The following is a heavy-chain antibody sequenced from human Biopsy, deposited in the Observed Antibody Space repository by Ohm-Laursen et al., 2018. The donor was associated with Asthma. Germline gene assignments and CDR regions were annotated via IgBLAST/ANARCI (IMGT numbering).Heavy chain of an antibody. CDR1: GASIKTDDHY. CDR3: ARASVVASSNWFDP. Sequence: TLSLTCIVSGASIKTDDHYWSWLRQPPGKGLEWFGFIHYSGSTSYNPSLKGGVTISVDTSKNQFSLKLSSVTAADTAVYYCARASVVASSNWFDPWGQGTLVTVSS. CDR2: IHYSGST. J-gene: IGHJ5*02. D-gene: IGHD3-22*01. V-gene: IGHV4-30-4*01.